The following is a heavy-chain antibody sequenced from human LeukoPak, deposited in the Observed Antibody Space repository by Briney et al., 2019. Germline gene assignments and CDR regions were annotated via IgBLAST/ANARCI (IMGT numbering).Heavy chain of an antibody. J-gene: IGHJ4*02. CDR2: ISAYNGNT. CDR1: GYTFTSYG. Sequence: ASVKVSCKASGYTFTSYGISWVRQAPGQGLEWMGWISAYNGNTNYAQKLQGRVTMTTDTSTSTAYTELRSLRSDDTAVYYCARMVDTAMVTGPYYFDYWGQGTLVTVSS. D-gene: IGHD5-18*01. CDR3: ARMVDTAMVTGPYYFDY. V-gene: IGHV1-18*01.